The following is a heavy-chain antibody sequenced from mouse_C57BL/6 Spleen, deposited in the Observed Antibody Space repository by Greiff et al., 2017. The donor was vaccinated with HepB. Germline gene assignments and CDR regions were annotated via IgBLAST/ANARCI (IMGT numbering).Heavy chain of an antibody. CDR2: IHPNSGST. J-gene: IGHJ3*01. V-gene: IGHV1-64*01. CDR1: GYTFTSYW. Sequence: VQLQQPGAELVKPGASVKLSCKASGYTFTSYWMHWVKQRPGQGLEWIGMIHPNSGSTNYNEKFKSKATLTVDKSSSTAYMQLSSLTSEDSAVYYCAVIYYDYDGSYWGQGTLVTVSA. CDR3: AVIYYDYDGSY. D-gene: IGHD2-4*01.